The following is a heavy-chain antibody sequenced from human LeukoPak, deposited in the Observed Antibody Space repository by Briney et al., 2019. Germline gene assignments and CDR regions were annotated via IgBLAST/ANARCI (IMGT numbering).Heavy chain of an antibody. Sequence: GASVKVSCKASGYTFTGYYMHWVRQAPGQGLEWMGWINPNSGGTNYAQKFQGRVTMTRDTFISAAYMELSRLRSDDTAIYYCAKGANYNWDSWGQGTLVTVSS. CDR1: GYTFTGYY. CDR3: AKGANYNWDS. J-gene: IGHJ4*02. D-gene: IGHD1-20*01. CDR2: INPNSGGT. V-gene: IGHV1-2*02.